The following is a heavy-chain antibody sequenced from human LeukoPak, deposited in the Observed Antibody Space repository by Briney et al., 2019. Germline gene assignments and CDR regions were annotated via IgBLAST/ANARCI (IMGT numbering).Heavy chain of an antibody. CDR3: ARGGYDFWSGYYAYFDY. CDR2: INAGNGNT. D-gene: IGHD3-3*01. Sequence: GASVKVSCKASGYTFTSYAMHWVRQAPGQRLEWMGWINAGNGNTKYSQEFQGRVTITRDTSASTAYMELSSLRSEDMAVYYCARGGYDFWSGYYAYFDYWGQGTLVTVSS. J-gene: IGHJ4*02. CDR1: GYTFTSYA. V-gene: IGHV1-3*03.